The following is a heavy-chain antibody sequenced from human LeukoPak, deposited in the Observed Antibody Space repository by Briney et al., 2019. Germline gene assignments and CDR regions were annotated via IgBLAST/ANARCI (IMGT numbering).Heavy chain of an antibody. D-gene: IGHD6-13*01. CDR1: DGSISSYY. CDR3: ARDLAGIATVGTVY. CDR2: IYYSGST. V-gene: IGHV4-59*12. J-gene: IGHJ4*02. Sequence: SETLSLTCTVSDGSISSYYWSWIRQPPGKGLEWIWYIYYSGSTNYNPSLKSRVTISVDTSKNQFSLKMSSVTAADTAVYYCARDLAGIATVGTVYWGQGTLVTVSS.